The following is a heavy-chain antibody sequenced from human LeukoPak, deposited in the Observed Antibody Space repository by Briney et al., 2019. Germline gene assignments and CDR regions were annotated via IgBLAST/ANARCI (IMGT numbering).Heavy chain of an antibody. CDR1: GFNFNDYD. J-gene: IGHJ4*02. D-gene: IGHD1-14*01. V-gene: IGHV3-9*01. Sequence: PGWSLRLSCAAYGFNFNDYDINWVRQVPGKGLEWVSGINWNSVHIGYADSVKGRFTIFRDDAQRSVHLQMFSLRPEDTAVYYCSTSRPDRFIDSWGQGTLVTVST. CDR2: INWNSVHI. CDR3: STSRPDRFIDS.